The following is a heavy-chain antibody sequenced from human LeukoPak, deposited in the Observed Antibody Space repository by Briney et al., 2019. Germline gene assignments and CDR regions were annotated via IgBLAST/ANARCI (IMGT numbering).Heavy chain of an antibody. CDR3: ARVRPPSSSWYIDY. Sequence: SETLSLTCAVSGGSISSSNWWSWVCQPPGKGLEWIGEIYHSGSTNYNPSLKSRVTISVDKSKNQFSLKLSSVTAADTAVYYCARVRPPSSSWYIDYWGQGTLVTVSS. D-gene: IGHD6-13*01. CDR2: IYHSGST. CDR1: GGSISSSNW. J-gene: IGHJ4*02. V-gene: IGHV4-4*02.